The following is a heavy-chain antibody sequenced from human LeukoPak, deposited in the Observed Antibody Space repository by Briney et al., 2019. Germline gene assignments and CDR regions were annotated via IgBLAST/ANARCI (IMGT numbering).Heavy chain of an antibody. Sequence: SETLSLTCTVSGGSISSSSYYWGWIRQPPGKGLEWIGSIYYSGSTYYNPSLKSRVTISVDTSKNQFSLKLSSVTAADTAVYYCARQGLVYYDSSGHVDYWGQGTRVTVSS. J-gene: IGHJ4*02. CDR3: ARQGLVYYDSSGHVDY. CDR2: IYYSGST. D-gene: IGHD3-22*01. CDR1: GGSISSSSYY. V-gene: IGHV4-39*01.